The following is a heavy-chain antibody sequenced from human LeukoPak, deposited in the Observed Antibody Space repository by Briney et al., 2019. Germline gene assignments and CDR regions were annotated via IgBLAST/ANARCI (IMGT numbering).Heavy chain of an antibody. J-gene: IGHJ4*02. V-gene: IGHV3-30*18. CDR2: MSSGGRNK. Sequence: GGSLRLSCAASGFSFSTHGMHWVRQAPGGGLEGVAVMSSGGRNKHYADPVSGRFTISRDNSKNTLYLQMNSLRGEDTAVYYCAKEWARWCYDYWGQGTLVTVSS. CDR1: GFSFSTHG. CDR3: AKEWARWCYDY. D-gene: IGHD2-8*02.